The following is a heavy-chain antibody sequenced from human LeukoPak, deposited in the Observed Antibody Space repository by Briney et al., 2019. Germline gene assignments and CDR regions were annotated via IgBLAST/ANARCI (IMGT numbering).Heavy chain of an antibody. Sequence: SVKVSCKASGGTFSSYAISWVRQAAGQGLEWMGGIIPIFGTANYAQKFQGRVTITTDESTSTAYMELSSLRSEDTAVYYCARMPLLFYYMDVWGKGTTVTVSS. CDR2: IIPIFGTA. CDR3: ARMPLLFYYMDV. V-gene: IGHV1-69*05. D-gene: IGHD2-2*01. CDR1: GGTFSSYA. J-gene: IGHJ6*03.